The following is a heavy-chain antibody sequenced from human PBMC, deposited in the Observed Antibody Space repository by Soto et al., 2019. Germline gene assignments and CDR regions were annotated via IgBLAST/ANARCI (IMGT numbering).Heavy chain of an antibody. Sequence: EVQLVESGGGLVQPGGSLRLSCAASGFTFSDYYMDWVRQLPGKGLEWVGRTRNKANSYTTEYAPSVKGRFTISRHDSEDSMYLQMNSLKTEDTAVYYCARDTGGSYDFWGQGALVTVSS. CDR2: TRNKANSYTT. D-gene: IGHD1-26*01. CDR3: ARDTGGSYDF. V-gene: IGHV3-72*01. CDR1: GFTFSDYY. J-gene: IGHJ4*02.